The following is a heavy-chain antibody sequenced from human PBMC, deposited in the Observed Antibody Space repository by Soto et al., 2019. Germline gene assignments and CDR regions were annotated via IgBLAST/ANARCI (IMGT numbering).Heavy chain of an antibody. CDR1: GFTFSSYG. J-gene: IGHJ6*02. CDR3: ARDRGAVAVTSYYYGMDV. CDR2: IWYDGTNK. V-gene: IGHV3-33*01. Sequence: QVQLVESGGGVVQPGRSLRLSCAASGFTFSSYGMHWVRQAPGKGLEWVAVIWYDGTNKYYADSVKGRFTISRDNSNNTLYLQMNSLRAEDTAVYYCARDRGAVAVTSYYYGMDVWGQGTTITVSS. D-gene: IGHD6-13*01.